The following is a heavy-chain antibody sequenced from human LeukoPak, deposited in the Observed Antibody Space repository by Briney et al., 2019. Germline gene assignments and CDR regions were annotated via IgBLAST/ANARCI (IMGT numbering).Heavy chain of an antibody. J-gene: IGHJ4*02. CDR2: IYYSGST. CDR3: ATGYYSSSSVAANFDY. CDR1: GGSISSSRYY. Sequence: PSETLSLTCTVSGGSISSSRYYWGWIRQPPGKGLDWIGSIYYSGSTYYNPSLKSRVTISVDTSKNQFSLKLNSVTATDTAVYYCATGYYSSSSVAANFDYWGQGILVTVSS. D-gene: IGHD6-6*01. V-gene: IGHV4-39*01.